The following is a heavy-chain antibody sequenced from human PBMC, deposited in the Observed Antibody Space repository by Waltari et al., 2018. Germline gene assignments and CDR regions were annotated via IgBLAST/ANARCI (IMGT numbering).Heavy chain of an antibody. CDR1: GGPISSSSYH. J-gene: IGHJ4*02. CDR2: IYYSGST. CDR3: ARQGAESSAPADY. V-gene: IGHV4-39*01. Sequence: QLQLQESGPGLVKPSETLSLTCTVSGGPISSSSYHWGWLRQPPGKGLEWIGSIYYSGSTYYNPSLKSRVTISVDTSKNQFSLKLSSVTAADTAVYYCARQGAESSAPADYWGQGTLVTVSS. D-gene: IGHD6-25*01.